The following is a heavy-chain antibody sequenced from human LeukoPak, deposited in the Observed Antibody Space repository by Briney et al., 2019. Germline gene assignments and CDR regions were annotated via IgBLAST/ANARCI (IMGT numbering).Heavy chain of an antibody. J-gene: IGHJ4*02. D-gene: IGHD3-10*01. Sequence: GGSLRLSCAASGFSFSSFSMNWVRQAPGKGLEWVSYISGGSSFTYYADSVKGRFTISRDNSKNTLYLQMNSLRAEDTAVYYCAKDGSSGASDYWGQGTLVTVSS. CDR3: AKDGSSGASDY. CDR2: ISGGSSFT. V-gene: IGHV3-21*01. CDR1: GFSFSSFS.